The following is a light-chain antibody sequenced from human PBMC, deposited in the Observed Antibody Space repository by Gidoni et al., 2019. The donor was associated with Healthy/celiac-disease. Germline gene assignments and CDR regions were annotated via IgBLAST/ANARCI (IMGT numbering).Light chain of an antibody. CDR1: QSLLHSNGYNY. CDR2: LGS. Sequence: DIVMTQSPRSLPVTPGEPASISCRSSQSLLHSNGYNYLDWYLQKPGQSPQLLIYLGSNRASGVPDRFSGSGSGTDFTLKISRVEAEDVGVYYCMQALQTHTFGQGTKLEIK. CDR3: MQALQTHT. V-gene: IGKV2-28*01. J-gene: IGKJ2*01.